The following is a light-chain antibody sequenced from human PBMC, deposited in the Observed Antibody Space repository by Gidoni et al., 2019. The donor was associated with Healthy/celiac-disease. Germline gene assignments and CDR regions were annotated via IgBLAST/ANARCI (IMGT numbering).Light chain of an antibody. Sequence: QSVLTQPPSVSEPPGQRVTISCTGSSSNIGAGYDVHWYQQLPGTAPKLLFYGNSNRPSGVPDRFSGSKSGTSASLAITGLQAEDEADYYCQSYDSSLSGWVFGGGTKLTVL. V-gene: IGLV1-40*01. CDR3: QSYDSSLSGWV. CDR1: SSNIGAGYD. CDR2: GNS. J-gene: IGLJ3*02.